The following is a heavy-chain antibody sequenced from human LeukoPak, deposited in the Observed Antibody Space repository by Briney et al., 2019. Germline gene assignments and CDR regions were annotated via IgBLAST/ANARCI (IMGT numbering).Heavy chain of an antibody. CDR1: GYTFTSYG. V-gene: IGHV1-18*01. Sequence: ASVKVSCKASGYTFTSYGISWVRQAPGQGLEWMGWISAYNGNTNYAQKFQGRVTMTRDTSISTAYMELSRLRSDDTAVYYCARDHSGSGFDPWGQGTLVTVSS. J-gene: IGHJ5*02. CDR3: ARDHSGSGFDP. CDR2: ISAYNGNT. D-gene: IGHD3-10*01.